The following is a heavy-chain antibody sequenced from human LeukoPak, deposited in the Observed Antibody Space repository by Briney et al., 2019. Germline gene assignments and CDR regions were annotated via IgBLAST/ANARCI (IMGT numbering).Heavy chain of an antibody. Sequence: SETLSLTCAVYGGSFSGYYWSWIRRPPGKGLEWIGEINHSGSTNYNPSLKSRVTISVDTSKNQFSLKLSSVTAADTAVYYCARDGMPRSFDYWGQGTLVTVSS. CDR2: INHSGST. CDR1: GGSFSGYY. D-gene: IGHD1-26*01. CDR3: ARDGMPRSFDY. V-gene: IGHV4-34*01. J-gene: IGHJ4*02.